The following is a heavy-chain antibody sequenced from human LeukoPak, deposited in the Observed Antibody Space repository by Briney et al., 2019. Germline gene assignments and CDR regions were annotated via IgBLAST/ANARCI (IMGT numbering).Heavy chain of an antibody. CDR2: ISGSGGST. CDR3: AKGRYSSSWYYCDI. V-gene: IGHV3-23*01. CDR1: GFTFSSYA. D-gene: IGHD6-13*01. Sequence: GGSLRLSCAASGFTFSSYAMSWVRQAPGKWLEWVSVISGSGGSTYYADSVKGRFSISRDNSKNTLYLQMNSLKADDTAVYYCAKGRYSSSWYYCDIWGQGTMVTVSS. J-gene: IGHJ3*02.